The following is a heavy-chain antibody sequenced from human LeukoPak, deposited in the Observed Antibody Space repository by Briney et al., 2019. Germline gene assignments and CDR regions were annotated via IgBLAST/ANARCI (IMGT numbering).Heavy chain of an antibody. V-gene: IGHV3-21*01. CDR1: GFTFSSYS. CDR3: ARPIDSSGYYPSD. J-gene: IGHJ4*02. D-gene: IGHD3-22*01. CDR2: ISSSSSYI. Sequence: GGSLRLSCAASGFTFSSYSMKWVRQAPGKGLGWVSSISSSSSYIYYADSVKGRFTISRDNAKNSLYLQMNSLRAEDTAVYYCARPIDSSGYYPSDWGQGTLVTVSS.